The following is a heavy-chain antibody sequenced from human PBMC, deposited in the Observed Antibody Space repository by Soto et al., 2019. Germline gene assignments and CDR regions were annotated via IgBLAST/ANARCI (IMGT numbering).Heavy chain of an antibody. V-gene: IGHV3-21*01. CDR3: ARDPTAVTSRFDP. CDR2: ISSSSSYI. CDR1: GFIFSSYS. J-gene: IGHJ5*02. D-gene: IGHD4-4*01. Sequence: PGGSLRLSCAASGFIFSSYSMNWVRQAPGKGLEWVSSISSSSSYIYYADSVKGRFTISRDNAKNSLYLQMNSLRAEDTAVFYCARDPTAVTSRFDPWGQGTLVTVTS.